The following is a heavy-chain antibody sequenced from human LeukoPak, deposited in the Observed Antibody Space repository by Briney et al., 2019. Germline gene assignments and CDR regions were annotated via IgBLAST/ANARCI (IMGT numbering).Heavy chain of an antibody. CDR2: IDYSGSI. CDR1: GGSLSSGDYY. CDR3: ARVPRIAVAGTWAHNWFDP. Sequence: SETLSLTCTVSGGSLSSGDYYWTWIRQPPGKGLEWLGYIDYSGSISYNPSLKNRLTISPDTSKNQFSLKLSSVTAADTAMYYCARVPRIAVAGTWAHNWFDPWGQGTLVTVSS. D-gene: IGHD6-19*01. J-gene: IGHJ5*02. V-gene: IGHV4-30-4*02.